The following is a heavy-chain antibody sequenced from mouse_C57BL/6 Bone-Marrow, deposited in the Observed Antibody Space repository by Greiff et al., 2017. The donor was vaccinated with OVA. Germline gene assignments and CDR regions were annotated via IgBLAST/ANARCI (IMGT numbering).Heavy chain of an antibody. D-gene: IGHD3-3*01. CDR1: GFSLTSYG. CDR2: IWRGGST. J-gene: IGHJ1*03. V-gene: IGHV2-2*01. Sequence: VQLQQSGPGLVQPSQRLSITCTVSGFSLTSYGVHWVRQSPGKGLEWLGVIWRGGSTDYNAAFISRLSISKDNSKSQVYFKMNSLQADDTAIYYCARKRDVRWYFDVWGTGTTVTVSS. CDR3: ARKRDVRWYFDV.